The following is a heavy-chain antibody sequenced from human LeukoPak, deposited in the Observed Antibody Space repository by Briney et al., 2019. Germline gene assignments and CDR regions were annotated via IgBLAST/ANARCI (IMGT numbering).Heavy chain of an antibody. J-gene: IGHJ3*02. CDR3: ARDEYYYGSGSYGAFDI. Sequence: SQTLSLTCTVSGGSISSGGNYWTWIRQHPGKGLEWIGYIYYSGSTYYNPSLKSRVTISLDTSKNQFSLNLSSVSAADTAVYYCARDEYYYGSGSYGAFDIWGQGTMVTVSS. CDR1: GGSISSGGNY. CDR2: IYYSGST. D-gene: IGHD3-10*01. V-gene: IGHV4-31*03.